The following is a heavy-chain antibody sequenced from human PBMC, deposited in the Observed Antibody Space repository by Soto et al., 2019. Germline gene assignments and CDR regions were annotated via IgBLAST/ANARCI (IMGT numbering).Heavy chain of an antibody. J-gene: IGHJ6*02. Sequence: QVQLVQSGAEVKKPGSSVNVSCKASGGTFSSYAISWVRQAPGQGLEWMGGIIPILGTANYAQKFQGRVTINADESTRTAYMEVSRLRSEDADGYYCARDSGSWSWIGMGLWGQGTTVTGSS. D-gene: IGHD6-13*01. CDR2: IIPILGTA. CDR1: GGTFSSYA. CDR3: ARDSGSWSWIGMGL. V-gene: IGHV1-69*01.